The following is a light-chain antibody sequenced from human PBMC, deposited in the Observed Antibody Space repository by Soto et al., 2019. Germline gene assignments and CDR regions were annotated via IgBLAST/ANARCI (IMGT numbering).Light chain of an antibody. V-gene: IGKV3-15*01. Sequence: EIEMTQSPSTLSVSPGDRATLSCRASQSVSSDLAWYEQKPGQAPRLLIYGASTRATGIPARFSGSGSGTEFTLTISSLQSEDFAVYYCQQYNNWPLTFGGGTKVEIK. CDR2: GAS. CDR1: QSVSSD. CDR3: QQYNNWPLT. J-gene: IGKJ4*01.